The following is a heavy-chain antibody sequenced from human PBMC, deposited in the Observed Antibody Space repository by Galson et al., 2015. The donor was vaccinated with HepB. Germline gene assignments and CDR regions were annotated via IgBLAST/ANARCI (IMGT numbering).Heavy chain of an antibody. J-gene: IGHJ4*02. CDR3: ASGGESSFYDPVWGSYRWLPDY. Sequence: SLRLSCAASGFTFSSYSIHWVRQAPGKGLGWVSVISFDGSNKNYADSVRGRFTISRDNSKNTLYLQMNSLRVEDTAVYYCASGGESSFYDPVWGSYRWLPDYWGQGTLVTVSS. D-gene: IGHD3-16*02. CDR2: ISFDGSNK. CDR1: GFTFSSYS. V-gene: IGHV3-30*04.